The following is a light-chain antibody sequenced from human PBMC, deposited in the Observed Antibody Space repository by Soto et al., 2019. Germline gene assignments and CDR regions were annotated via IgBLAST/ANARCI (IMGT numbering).Light chain of an antibody. CDR2: GAS. CDR1: ESVSTN. CDR3: QQYNYWPGT. V-gene: IGKV3-15*01. Sequence: EILMTQSPATLSVSPGGRATLSCRASESVSTNLAWYQQKPGQAPRLLISGASTRATGVPARVSGSGSGTDFSLHIDSLQSEDIALYYCQQYNYWPGTFGQGTKVEI. J-gene: IGKJ1*01.